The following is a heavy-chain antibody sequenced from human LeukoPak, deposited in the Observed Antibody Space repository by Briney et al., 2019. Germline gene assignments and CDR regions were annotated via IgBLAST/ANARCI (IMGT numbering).Heavy chain of an antibody. J-gene: IGHJ4*02. CDR3: AKDFGPYGDYGSFDY. CDR2: ISYDGSNK. CDR1: GFTVSSNY. V-gene: IGHV3-30*18. Sequence: GGSLRLSCAASGFTVSSNYMSWVRQAPGKGLEWVAVISYDGSNKYYTDSVKGRFTISRDNSKNTLYLQMNSLRAEDTAVYYCAKDFGPYGDYGSFDYWGQGTLVTVSS. D-gene: IGHD4-17*01.